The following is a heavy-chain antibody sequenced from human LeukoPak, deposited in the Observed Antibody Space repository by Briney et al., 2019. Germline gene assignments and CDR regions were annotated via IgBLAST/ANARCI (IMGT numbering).Heavy chain of an antibody. CDR1: GFTFSSYS. J-gene: IGHJ4*02. CDR3: AREGYSPY. Sequence: RPGGSLRLSCAASGFTFSSYSMNWVRPTPGKGLEWVSYISSSSSTIYYADSVKGRFTISRDNAKNSLSLQMNSLRAEDTAVYYCAREGYSPYWGQGTLVTVSS. V-gene: IGHV3-48*01. D-gene: IGHD6-13*01. CDR2: ISSSSSTI.